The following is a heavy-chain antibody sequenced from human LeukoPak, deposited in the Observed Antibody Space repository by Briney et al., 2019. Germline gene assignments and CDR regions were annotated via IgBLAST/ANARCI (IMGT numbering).Heavy chain of an antibody. J-gene: IGHJ4*02. CDR2: IYYSGST. CDR1: GGSISSGGYY. CDR3: ARDSSWKAGFDY. V-gene: IGHV4-61*08. D-gene: IGHD6-13*01. Sequence: PSQTLSLTCTVSGGSISSGGYYWSWIRQPPGKGLEWIGYIYYSGSTNYNPSLKSRVTISVDTSKNQFSLKLSSVTAADTAVYYCARDSSWKAGFDYWGQGTLVTVSS.